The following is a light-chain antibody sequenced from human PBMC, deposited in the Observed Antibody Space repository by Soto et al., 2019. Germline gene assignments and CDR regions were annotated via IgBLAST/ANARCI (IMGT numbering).Light chain of an antibody. J-gene: IGKJ1*01. CDR3: QQYGSSPGWT. Sequence: EIVLTQSPGTLSLSPGEIATLSFSASQSVSSSYLAWYQQKPGQAPRLLIYGASSRATGIPDRFSGSGSGTDFTLTISRLEPEDFAVYYCQQYGSSPGWTFGQGTKVDIK. CDR1: QSVSSSY. V-gene: IGKV3-20*01. CDR2: GAS.